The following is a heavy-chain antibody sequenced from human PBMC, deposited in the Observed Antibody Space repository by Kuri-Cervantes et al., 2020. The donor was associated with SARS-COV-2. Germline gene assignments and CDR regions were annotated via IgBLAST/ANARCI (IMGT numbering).Heavy chain of an antibody. Sequence: GESLKISCAASGFTFSSYAMHWVRQAPGKGLEWVAVIWYDGSNKYYADSVKGRFTISRDNSKNTLYLQMNSLRAEDTAVYYCARDKGGEAVTTVYYYYGMDVWGQGTTVTVSS. CDR1: GFTFSSYA. CDR3: ARDKGGEAVTTVYYYYGMDV. D-gene: IGHD4-11*01. J-gene: IGHJ6*02. CDR2: IWYDGSNK. V-gene: IGHV3-30*07.